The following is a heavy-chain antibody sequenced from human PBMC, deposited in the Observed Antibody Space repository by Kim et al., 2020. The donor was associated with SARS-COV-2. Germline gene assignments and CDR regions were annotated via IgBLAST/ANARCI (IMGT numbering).Heavy chain of an antibody. D-gene: IGHD3-22*01. V-gene: IGHV1-2*02. CDR3: ARVGNYYDSSGYLDY. J-gene: IGHJ4*02. Sequence: QKFQGRVTMTRDTSISTAYMELSRLRSDDTAVYYCARVGNYYDSSGYLDYWGQGTLVTVSS.